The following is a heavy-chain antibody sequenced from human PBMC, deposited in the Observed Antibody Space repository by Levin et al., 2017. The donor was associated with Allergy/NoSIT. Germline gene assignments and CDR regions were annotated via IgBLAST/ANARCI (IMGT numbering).Heavy chain of an antibody. CDR3: ASDTAVVQYYFDY. CDR1: GDSVSSTSAA. Sequence: SQTLSLTCDISGDSVSSTSAAWNWIRQSPSRGLEWLGRTYYRSKWYNDYAISVKSRITIRPDTSKNQFSLQLTSVTPEDTAVYYCASDTAVVQYYFDYWGQGTLVTVSS. V-gene: IGHV6-1*01. CDR2: TYYRSKWYN. J-gene: IGHJ4*02. D-gene: IGHD5-18*01.